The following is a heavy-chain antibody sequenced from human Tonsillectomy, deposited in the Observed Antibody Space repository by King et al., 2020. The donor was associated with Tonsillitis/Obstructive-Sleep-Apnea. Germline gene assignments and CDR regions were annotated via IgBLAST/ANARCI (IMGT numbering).Heavy chain of an antibody. CDR1: GCSVSRNG. D-gene: IGHD1-1*01. CDR3: AKGPLDRPDYMDV. V-gene: IGHV3-30*18. CDR2: RGEDGRNK. J-gene: IGHJ6*03. Sequence: GEGGGGGGETGRGTREAGGEDGCSVSRNGRHRGGEEKGKGPERGEGRGEDGRNKYYADSVKGRFTISRDNSKNTLYLQMNSLRAEDTAVYYCAKGPLDRPDYMDVWGKGTTVTVSS.